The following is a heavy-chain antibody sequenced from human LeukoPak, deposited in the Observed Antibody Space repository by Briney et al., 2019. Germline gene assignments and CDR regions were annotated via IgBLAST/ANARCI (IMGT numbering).Heavy chain of an antibody. Sequence: SETLSLTCAVYGVPFSGYYWSWIRQPPGKGLEWIGEINHSGSTNYNPSLKSRVTISVDTSKNQFSLKLSSVTAADTAVYYCARGIVVVVAASKLVNWFDPWGQGTLVTVSS. V-gene: IGHV4-34*01. CDR3: ARGIVVVVAASKLVNWFDP. J-gene: IGHJ5*02. CDR2: INHSGST. D-gene: IGHD2-15*01. CDR1: GVPFSGYY.